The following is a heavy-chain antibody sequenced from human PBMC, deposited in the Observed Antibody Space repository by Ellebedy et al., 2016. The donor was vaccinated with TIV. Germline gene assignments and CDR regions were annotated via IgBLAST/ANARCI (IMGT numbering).Heavy chain of an antibody. CDR1: GGSISSYY. J-gene: IGHJ6*02. CDR3: ARALSSGWYGDYYYYYGMDV. Sequence: MPGGSLRLSCTVSGGSISSYYWSWIRQPPGKGLEWIGYIYHSGSTNSNPSLKNRVTISVDTSKNQFSLKLSSVTAADTAVYYCARALSSGWYGDYYYYYGMDVWGQGTTVTVSS. CDR2: IYHSGST. D-gene: IGHD6-19*01. V-gene: IGHV4-59*01.